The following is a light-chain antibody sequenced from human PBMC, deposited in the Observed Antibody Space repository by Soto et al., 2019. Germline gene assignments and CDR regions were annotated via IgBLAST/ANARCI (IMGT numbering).Light chain of an antibody. J-gene: IGKJ2*01. CDR1: QISSTW. CDR2: DVS. CDR3: QQHNS. Sequence: DIQMTQSPSTLSASVGDRVTITCRASQISSTWLAWYQQRPGKAPKLLIHDVSSLQSGVPSRFSDSGSGTEFTLTISRLQPDDFATYYCQQHNSFGQGTKLEIK. V-gene: IGKV1-5*01.